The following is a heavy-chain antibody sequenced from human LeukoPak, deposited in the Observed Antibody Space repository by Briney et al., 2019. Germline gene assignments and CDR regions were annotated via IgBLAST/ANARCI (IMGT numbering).Heavy chain of an antibody. CDR2: IYRGGST. CDR3: ARDGRMSYYDSSGHYY. D-gene: IGHD3-22*01. V-gene: IGHV3-53*01. J-gene: IGHJ4*02. Sequence: GGSQRLSCAASGFTVSSNYMSWIRQAPGKGLEWVSVIYRGGSTYYADSVKGRFTISRDNSKNTLYLQMNSLRAEDTAVYYCARDGRMSYYDSSGHYYRGQGTLVTVSS. CDR1: GFTVSSNY.